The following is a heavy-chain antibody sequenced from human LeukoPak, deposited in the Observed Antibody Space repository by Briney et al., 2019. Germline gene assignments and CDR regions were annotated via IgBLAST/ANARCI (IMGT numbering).Heavy chain of an antibody. V-gene: IGHV1-8*01. Sequence: ASVKVSCKASGYTFTSYDINWVRQATGQGLEWMGWMNPNSGSTGYAQKFQGRVTMTRDTSISTAYMELSSLRSEDTAVYYCARVFDPGDNAGNWFDPWGQGTLVTVSS. CDR2: MNPNSGST. CDR3: ARVFDPGDNAGNWFDP. D-gene: IGHD4-17*01. J-gene: IGHJ5*02. CDR1: GYTFTSYD.